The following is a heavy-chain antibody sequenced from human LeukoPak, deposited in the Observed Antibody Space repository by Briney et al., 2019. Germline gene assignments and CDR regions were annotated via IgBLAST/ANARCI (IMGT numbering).Heavy chain of an antibody. CDR2: IRSTGGTT. CDR3: AKDRCSNGIGCYYYYMEV. J-gene: IGHJ6*03. V-gene: IGHV3-23*01. D-gene: IGHD2-8*01. CDR1: GITFSSYG. Sequence: GGSLRLSCAASGITFSSYGMSWVRQAPGKGLEWVSSIRSTGGTTYYADSVKGRFTISRDNSKNTLYLQMNSLRTEDTAVYYCAKDRCSNGIGCYYYYMEVWGKGTTVTISS.